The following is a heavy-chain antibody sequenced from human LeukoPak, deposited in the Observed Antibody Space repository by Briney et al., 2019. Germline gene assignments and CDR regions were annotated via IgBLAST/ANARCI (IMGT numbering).Heavy chain of an antibody. Sequence: GGSLRLSCAASGFVFSNYAMNWVRQAPGKGLGWVAAISGSGDSTYYADSVKGRFTISRDNSKNTLYLQMNSLRAEDMAVYYCANKGGYCSGGTCYGPLDFWGQGTLVTVSS. D-gene: IGHD2-15*01. CDR2: ISGSGDST. V-gene: IGHV3-23*01. J-gene: IGHJ4*02. CDR3: ANKGGYCSGGTCYGPLDF. CDR1: GFVFSNYA.